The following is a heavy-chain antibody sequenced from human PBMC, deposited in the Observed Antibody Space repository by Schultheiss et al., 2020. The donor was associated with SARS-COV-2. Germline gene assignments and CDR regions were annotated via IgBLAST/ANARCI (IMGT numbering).Heavy chain of an antibody. J-gene: IGHJ4*02. V-gene: IGHV4-59*01. CDR3: ARGVSQPENYDFWSGSPFDY. CDR1: GGSISSYY. CDR2: IYYSGST. Sequence: SETLSLTCTVSGGSISSYYWSWIRQPPGKGLEWIGYIYYSGSTNYNPSLKSRVTISVDTSKNQFSLKLSSVTAADTAVYYCARGVSQPENYDFWSGSPFDYWGQGTLVTVSS. D-gene: IGHD3-3*01.